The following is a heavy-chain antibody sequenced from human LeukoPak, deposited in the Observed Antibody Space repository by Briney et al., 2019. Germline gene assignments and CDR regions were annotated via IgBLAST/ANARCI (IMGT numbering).Heavy chain of an antibody. CDR2: INPNSGGT. V-gene: IGHV1-2*02. CDR3: AREDGAGSGSYWFDP. J-gene: IGHJ5*02. D-gene: IGHD3-10*01. Sequence: VKVSCKASGYTFTGYYMHWVRQAPGQGLEWMGWINPNSGGTNYAQKFQGRVTMTRDTSISTAYMELSRLRSDDTAVYYCAREDGAGSGSYWFDPWGQGTLATVSS. CDR1: GYTFTGYY.